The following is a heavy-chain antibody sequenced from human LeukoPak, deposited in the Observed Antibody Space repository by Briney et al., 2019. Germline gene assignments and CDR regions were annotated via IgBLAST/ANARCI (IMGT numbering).Heavy chain of an antibody. CDR1: DGSIRSFY. CDR2: IHYSGNT. V-gene: IGHV4-59*08. J-gene: IGHJ4*02. D-gene: IGHD6-13*01. Sequence: PSETLSLTCSVSDGSIRSFYWSWIRQPPGTGLEWIGYIHYSGNTYYNSSLNSRVTISVDTSKSQFSLRLKSVTAADTAVYYCARQIIRGQYLVHFDYWSQGTLVTVSS. CDR3: ARQIIRGQYLVHFDY.